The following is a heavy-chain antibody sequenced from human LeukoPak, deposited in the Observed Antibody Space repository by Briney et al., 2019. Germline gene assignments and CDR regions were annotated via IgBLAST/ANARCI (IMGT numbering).Heavy chain of an antibody. D-gene: IGHD6-6*01. Sequence: SETLSLTCTVSDGSISSYYWSWIRQPPGKGLEWIGYIYYSGSTNCNPSLKSRVTISVDTSKNQFSLKLSSVTAADTAVYYCARRRYSGSGSFGYWGQGTLVTVSS. CDR1: DGSISSYY. CDR3: ARRRYSGSGSFGY. V-gene: IGHV4-59*08. CDR2: IYYSGST. J-gene: IGHJ4*02.